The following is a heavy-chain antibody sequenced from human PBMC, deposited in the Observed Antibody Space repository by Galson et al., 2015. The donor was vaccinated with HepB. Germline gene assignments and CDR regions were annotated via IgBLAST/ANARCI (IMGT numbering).Heavy chain of an antibody. Sequence: SVKVSCKASGYTFTTYGISWVRLAPGQGLEWMGRINTYSGSTIYAQKFQDRVIMTADTSTTTAYLELGSLTFDDTAVYYCARGGLAAIGGPSFDSWGQGTLVTVSS. V-gene: IGHV1-18*01. CDR2: INTYSGST. J-gene: IGHJ4*02. CDR1: GYTFTTYG. D-gene: IGHD5-24*01. CDR3: ARGGLAAIGGPSFDS.